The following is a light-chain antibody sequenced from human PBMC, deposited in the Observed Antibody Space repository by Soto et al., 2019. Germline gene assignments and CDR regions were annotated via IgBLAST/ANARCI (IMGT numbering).Light chain of an antibody. CDR1: SSDVGAYNL. V-gene: IGLV2-23*02. J-gene: IGLJ1*01. CDR3: CSYAGVTWGYV. CDR2: EVS. Sequence: QPALTQPASVTGSPGQSITISCTGTSSDVGAYNLVSWYQHYSGKAPKLLIYEVSQWPSGISDRFSGSKSGNTASLTISGLQAEDEADSYCCSYAGVTWGYVFGTGTKVTVL.